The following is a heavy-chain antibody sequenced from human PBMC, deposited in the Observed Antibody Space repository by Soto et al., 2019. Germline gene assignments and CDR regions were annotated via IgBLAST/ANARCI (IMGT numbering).Heavy chain of an antibody. CDR1: GFTFSSYS. Sequence: PGGSLRLSCAASGFTFSSYSMNWVRQAPGKGLEWVSSISSSSSYIYYADSVKGRFTISRDNAKNSLYLQMNSLRAEDTAVYYCARERQSIIAAAGTSRGMDVWGQGTTVTV. CDR3: ARERQSIIAAAGTSRGMDV. V-gene: IGHV3-21*01. J-gene: IGHJ6*02. D-gene: IGHD6-13*01. CDR2: ISSSSSYI.